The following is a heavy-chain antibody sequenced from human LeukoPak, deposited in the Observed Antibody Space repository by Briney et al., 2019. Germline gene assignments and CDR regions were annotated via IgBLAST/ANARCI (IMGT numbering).Heavy chain of an antibody. Sequence: SETLSLTCAVYGGSFSGYYWSWIRQPPGKGLEWIGEINHSGCTNYNPSLKSRVTISVDTSKNQFSLKLSSVTAADTAVYYCARGGDIPDYWGQGTLVTVSS. CDR1: GGSFSGYY. D-gene: IGHD3-9*01. CDR3: ARGGDIPDY. CDR2: INHSGCT. V-gene: IGHV4-34*01. J-gene: IGHJ4*02.